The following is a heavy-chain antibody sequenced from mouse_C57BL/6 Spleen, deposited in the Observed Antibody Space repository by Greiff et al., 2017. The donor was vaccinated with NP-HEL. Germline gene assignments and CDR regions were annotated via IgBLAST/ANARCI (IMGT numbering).Heavy chain of an antibody. V-gene: IGHV1-81*01. CDR1: GYNFTSYG. D-gene: IGHD1-1*01. CDR2: IYPRSGNI. CDR3: ARIGVTTVVAKDY. Sequence: QVQLKQSGAELARPGASVKLSCKASGYNFTSYGISWVKQRTGQGLEWIGEIYPRSGNIYYNEKFKGKATLTADKSSSTAYMELRSLTSEDSAVYFCARIGVTTVVAKDYWGQGTTLTVSS. J-gene: IGHJ2*01.